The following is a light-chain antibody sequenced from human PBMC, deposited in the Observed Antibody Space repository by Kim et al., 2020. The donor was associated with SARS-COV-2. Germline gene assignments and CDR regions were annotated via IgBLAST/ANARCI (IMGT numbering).Light chain of an antibody. CDR1: NIGSKS. Sequence: SYELTQPPSVSVAPGSTARITCGGNNIGSKSVHWYQQKPGQAPVLVIYYDSDRPSGIPERFSGSKSGNTATLTISRLEAGDEGDYYCQVWDRRGDQFGGG. J-gene: IGLJ3*02. CDR2: YDS. CDR3: QVWDRRGDQ. V-gene: IGLV3-21*04.